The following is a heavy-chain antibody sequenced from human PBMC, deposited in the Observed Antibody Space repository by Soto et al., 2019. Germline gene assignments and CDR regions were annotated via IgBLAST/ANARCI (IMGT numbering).Heavy chain of an antibody. V-gene: IGHV2-26*01. CDR1: GFSLSNARMG. J-gene: IGHJ6*03. CDR3: ARIQRSSWYYYYYYMDV. CDR2: IFSNDEK. Sequence: QVTLKESGPVLVKPTETLTLTCTVSGFSLSNARMGVSWIRQPPGKALEWLAHIFSNDEKSYSTSLKSRLTISNDTSNSQVVLTMTNMDPVDTATYYCARIQRSSWYYYYYYMDVWGKGTTVTVSS. D-gene: IGHD6-13*01.